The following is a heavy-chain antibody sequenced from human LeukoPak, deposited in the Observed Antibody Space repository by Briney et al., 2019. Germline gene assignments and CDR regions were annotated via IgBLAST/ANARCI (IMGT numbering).Heavy chain of an antibody. Sequence: SETLSLTCTVSGYSISSGYYWGWIRQPPGKGLEWIGSIYHSGSTYYNPSLKSRVTISVDTSKNQFSLKLSSVTAADTAVYYCARDLAIGGHDFWSGVDAFDIWGQGTMVTVSS. V-gene: IGHV4-38-2*02. D-gene: IGHD3-3*01. CDR1: GYSISSGYY. CDR3: ARDLAIGGHDFWSGVDAFDI. J-gene: IGHJ3*02. CDR2: IYHSGST.